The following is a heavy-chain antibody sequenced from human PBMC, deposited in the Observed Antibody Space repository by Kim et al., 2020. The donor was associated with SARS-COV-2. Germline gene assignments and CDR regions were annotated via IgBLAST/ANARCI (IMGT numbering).Heavy chain of an antibody. CDR3: AKDMRDYYYYGMDF. V-gene: IGHV3-9*01. J-gene: IGHJ6*02. Sequence: GGSLRLSCAASGFTFDDYAMHWVRQAPGKGLEWVSGISWNSGSIGYADSVKGRFTISRDNAKNSLYLQMNSLRAEDTALYYCAKDMRDYYYYGMDFWGQG. CDR2: ISWNSGSI. CDR1: GFTFDDYA.